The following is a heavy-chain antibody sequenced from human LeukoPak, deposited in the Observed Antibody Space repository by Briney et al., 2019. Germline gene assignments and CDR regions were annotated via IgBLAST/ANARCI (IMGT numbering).Heavy chain of an antibody. CDR1: GGSISSYY. Sequence: PSETLSLTCTVSGGSISSYYWSWIRQPPGKGLEWIGYIYYSGSTNYNPSLKSRVTISVDTSKNQFPLKLSSVTAADTAVYYCARRLRYCSSTSCSLSVWGKGTTVTVSS. D-gene: IGHD2-2*01. J-gene: IGHJ6*04. V-gene: IGHV4-59*12. CDR3: ARRLRYCSSTSCSLSV. CDR2: IYYSGST.